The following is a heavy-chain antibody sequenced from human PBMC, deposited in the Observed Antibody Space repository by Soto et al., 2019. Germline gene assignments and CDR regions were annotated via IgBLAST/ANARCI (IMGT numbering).Heavy chain of an antibody. Sequence: SETLSLTCTVSGDSNSGDYWGWIRQPPGKGLERIGNIHSGGSINYSPSLKSRVTISVNLSRNQFSLSLNSVTAADTALYYCARVQLLPEDVFNLWGQGTMVTVSS. CDR2: IHSGGSI. J-gene: IGHJ3*01. D-gene: IGHD4-4*01. V-gene: IGHV4-59*01. CDR1: GDSNSGDY. CDR3: ARVQLLPEDVFNL.